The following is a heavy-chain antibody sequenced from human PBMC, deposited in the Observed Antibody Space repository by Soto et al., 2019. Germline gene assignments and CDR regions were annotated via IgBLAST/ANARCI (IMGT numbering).Heavy chain of an antibody. J-gene: IGHJ6*02. Sequence: QVQLVESGGGVVQPGRSLRLSCAASGFTFSSYGMHWVRQAPGKGLEWVAVIWYDGSNKYYADSVKGRFTISRDNSKNTLYLQMNSLRAEDTAVYYCARDDGYYYYGMDVWGQGTTVTVSS. V-gene: IGHV3-33*01. CDR3: ARDDGYYYYGMDV. CDR2: IWYDGSNK. CDR1: GFTFSSYG.